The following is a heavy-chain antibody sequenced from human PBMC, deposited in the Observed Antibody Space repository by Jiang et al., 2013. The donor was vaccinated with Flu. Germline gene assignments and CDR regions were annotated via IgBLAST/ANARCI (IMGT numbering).Heavy chain of an antibody. Sequence: EVKKPGSSVKVSCKASGGTFSSYAISWVRQAPGQGLEWMGGIIPIFGTANYAQKFQGRVTITADESTSTAYMELSSLRSEDTAVYYCASLGGYDFWSGLGDAFDIWGQGTMVTVSS. D-gene: IGHD3-3*01. CDR2: IIPIFGTA. CDR3: ASLGGYDFWSGLGDAFDI. V-gene: IGHV1-69*01. J-gene: IGHJ3*02. CDR1: GGTFSSYA.